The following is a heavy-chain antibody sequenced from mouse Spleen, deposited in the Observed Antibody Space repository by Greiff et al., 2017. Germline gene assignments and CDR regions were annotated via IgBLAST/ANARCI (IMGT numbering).Heavy chain of an antibody. J-gene: IGHJ2*01. Sequence: EVKLVESGGGLVQPGGSLSLSCAASGFTFTDYYMSWVRQPPGKALEWLGFIRNKANGYTTEYSASVKGRFTISRDNSQSILYLQMNALRAEDSATYYCARGQSTVVATGDFFDYWGQGTTLTVSS. CDR1: GFTFTDYY. D-gene: IGHD1-1*01. CDR2: IRNKANGYTT. CDR3: ARGQSTVVATGDFFDY. V-gene: IGHV7-3*01.